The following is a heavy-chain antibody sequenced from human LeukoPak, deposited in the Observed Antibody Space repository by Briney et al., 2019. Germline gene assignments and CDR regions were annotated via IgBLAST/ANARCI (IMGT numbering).Heavy chain of an antibody. V-gene: IGHV3-30*18. D-gene: IGHD5-18*01. CDR1: GFTFSSYG. CDR2: ISNDGSKK. Sequence: GGSLRLSCAASGFTFSSYGMHWVRQAPGKGLNWVAVISNDGSKKYYADSVKGRFTISRDNSKNTLSLQVSSLRTEDTAVYYCAKDRYSYAFEYSDSWGQGTLVTVSS. J-gene: IGHJ4*02. CDR3: AKDRYSYAFEYSDS.